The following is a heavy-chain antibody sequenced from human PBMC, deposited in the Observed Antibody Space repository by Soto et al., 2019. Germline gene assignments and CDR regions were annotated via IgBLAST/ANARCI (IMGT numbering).Heavy chain of an antibody. V-gene: IGHV1-2*04. CDR2: INPNSGET. CDR1: GYTFTGYY. J-gene: IGHJ6*03. CDR3: ARGGGLNYYYCIDV. Sequence: QVQLVQSGAEVKKPGASVKVSCKASGYTFTGYYIHWMRQAPGQGPEWMGWINPNSGETDYAQTFQGWVTRTRDMSISTSYMELSGLKSNDTAVYYCARGGGLNYYYCIDVWGKGTTVTVSS.